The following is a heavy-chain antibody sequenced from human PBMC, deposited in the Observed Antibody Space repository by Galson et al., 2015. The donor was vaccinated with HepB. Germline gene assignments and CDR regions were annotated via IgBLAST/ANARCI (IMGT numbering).Heavy chain of an antibody. CDR1: GFTFSSYA. J-gene: IGHJ4*02. CDR2: ISYDGSNK. Sequence: SLRLSCAASGFTFSSYAMHWVRQAPGKGLEWVAVISYDGSNKYYADSVKGRFTISRDNSKNTLYLQMNSLRAEDTAVYYCARDLLEMATIRPLGYWGQGTLVTVSS. V-gene: IGHV3-30*04. D-gene: IGHD5-24*01. CDR3: ARDLLEMATIRPLGY.